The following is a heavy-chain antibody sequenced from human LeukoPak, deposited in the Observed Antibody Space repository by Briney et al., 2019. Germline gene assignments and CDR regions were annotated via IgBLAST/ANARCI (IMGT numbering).Heavy chain of an antibody. CDR3: ARRQGYSSSWGVNWFDP. CDR1: GGSISSYY. CDR2: IYYSGST. Sequence: SETLSLTCTVSGGSISSYYWSWIRQPPGKGLEWIGYIYYSGSTNYNPSLKSRVTISVDTSKNQFSLKLSSVTAADTAVYYCARRQGYSSSWGVNWFDPWGQGTLVTVSS. D-gene: IGHD6-13*01. V-gene: IGHV4-59*08. J-gene: IGHJ5*02.